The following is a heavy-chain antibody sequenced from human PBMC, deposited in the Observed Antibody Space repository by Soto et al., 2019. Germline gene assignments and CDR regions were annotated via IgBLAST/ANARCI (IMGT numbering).Heavy chain of an antibody. Sequence: QVQLQESGPGLVKPSETLSLTCTVSGGSISSYYWSWIRQPPGKGLEWIGYIYYSGSTNYNPSLKVRAPISVDTSKNEVSLKLSSVTAADTAVYYCAREGLTGTIGLYYYYGMDVWGQGTTVTVSS. J-gene: IGHJ6*02. V-gene: IGHV4-59*01. D-gene: IGHD1-7*01. CDR1: GGSISSYY. CDR2: IYYSGST. CDR3: AREGLTGTIGLYYYYGMDV.